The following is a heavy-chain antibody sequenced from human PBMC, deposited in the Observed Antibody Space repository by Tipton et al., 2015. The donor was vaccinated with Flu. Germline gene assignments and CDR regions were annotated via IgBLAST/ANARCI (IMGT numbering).Heavy chain of an antibody. CDR2: IYYSGST. CDR1: GGSISSGGYY. CDR3: ARDTTPTDYGDTGFDY. V-gene: IGHV4-31*03. Sequence: TLSLTCTVSGGSISSGGYYWSWIRQHPGKGLEWIGYIYYSGSTYYNPSLKSRVTISVDTSKNQFSLKLSSVTAADTAVYYCARDTTPTDYGDTGFDYWGQGTLVTVSS. J-gene: IGHJ4*02. D-gene: IGHD4-17*01.